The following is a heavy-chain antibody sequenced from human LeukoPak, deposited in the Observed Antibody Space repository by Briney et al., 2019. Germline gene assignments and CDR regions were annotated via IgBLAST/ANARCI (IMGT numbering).Heavy chain of an antibody. Sequence: MASETLSLTCTVSGGSISSGSYYWSWIRQPAGKGLEWIGRIYTSGSTYYNPSLKSRVTMSVDTSKKQFSLKLSSVTAADTAVYYCARTTDSSSWYLFYYRGQGTLVTVSS. J-gene: IGHJ4*02. D-gene: IGHD6-13*01. CDR3: ARTTDSSSWYLFYY. CDR2: IYTSGST. V-gene: IGHV4-61*02. CDR1: GGSISSGSYY.